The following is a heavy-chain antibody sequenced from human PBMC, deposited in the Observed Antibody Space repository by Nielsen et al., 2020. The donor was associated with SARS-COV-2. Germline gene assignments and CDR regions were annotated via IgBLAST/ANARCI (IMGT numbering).Heavy chain of an antibody. D-gene: IGHD3-22*01. V-gene: IGHV4-30-4*01. CDR3: ASFSSYDSSGHFYY. Sequence: WIRQAPGQGLEWIGHIYYCGSTYYNPSLKSRVTISVDTSKNQFSLKLSSVTAADPAVYYCASFSSYDSSGHFYYWGQGTLVTVSS. J-gene: IGHJ4*02. CDR2: IYYCGST.